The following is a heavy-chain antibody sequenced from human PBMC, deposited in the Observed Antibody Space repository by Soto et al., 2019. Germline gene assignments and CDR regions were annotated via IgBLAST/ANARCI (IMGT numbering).Heavy chain of an antibody. Sequence: QVQLVQTGAEVKKPGASVKVSCKASGYTFTSYGISWVRQAPGQGLEWLGWISAYNGNPNYAQKLQGRVTMTTDTSTSTAYMELRSLSPEDTAVSCCAGGWFWEFVYFFDYWGQGTLVTVSP. D-gene: IGHD3-10*01. CDR3: AGGWFWEFVYFFDY. CDR1: GYTFTSYG. V-gene: IGHV1-18*01. CDR2: ISAYNGNP. J-gene: IGHJ4*02.